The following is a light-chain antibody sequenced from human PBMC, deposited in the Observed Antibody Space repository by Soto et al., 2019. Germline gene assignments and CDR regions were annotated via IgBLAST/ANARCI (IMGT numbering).Light chain of an antibody. V-gene: IGLV2-14*01. J-gene: IGLJ1*01. CDR3: SSYTSSGTYV. CDR1: SSDVGGYNY. CDR2: DVS. Sequence: QSALTQPASVSGSPGQSIAISCTGTSSDVGGYNYVSWYQQHPGKAPKLMIYDVSNRPSGVSNPFSGSKSGNTASLTISGLQAEDEADYYCSSYTSSGTYVFGTGTKVTVL.